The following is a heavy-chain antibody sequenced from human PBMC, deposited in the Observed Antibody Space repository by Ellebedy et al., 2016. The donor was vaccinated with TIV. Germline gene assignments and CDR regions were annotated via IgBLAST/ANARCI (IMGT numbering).Heavy chain of an antibody. CDR3: ARDRSEQRLVLVSYYYYGMDV. D-gene: IGHD6-13*01. CDR1: GFTFSSYS. Sequence: PGGSLRLSCAASGFTFSSYSMNWVRQAPGKGLEWLSYISSSSSTIFYADSVKGRFTISRDNAKNSLYLQMNSLRAEDTAVYYCARDRSEQRLVLVSYYYYGMDVWGQGTTVTVSS. V-gene: IGHV3-48*01. J-gene: IGHJ6*02. CDR2: ISSSSSTI.